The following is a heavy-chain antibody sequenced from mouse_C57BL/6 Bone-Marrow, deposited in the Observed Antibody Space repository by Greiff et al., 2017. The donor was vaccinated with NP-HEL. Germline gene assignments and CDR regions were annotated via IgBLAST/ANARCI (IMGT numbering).Heavy chain of an antibody. Sequence: EVQRVESGGGLVQPGGSLSLSCAASGFTFTDYYMSWVRQPPGKALEWLGFIRNKANGYTTEYSASVKGRFTISRDNSQSILYLQMNALRAEDSATYYCARLGLRLDYWGQGTTLTVSS. J-gene: IGHJ2*01. CDR1: GFTFTDYY. D-gene: IGHD2-4*01. CDR3: ARLGLRLDY. V-gene: IGHV7-3*01. CDR2: IRNKANGYTT.